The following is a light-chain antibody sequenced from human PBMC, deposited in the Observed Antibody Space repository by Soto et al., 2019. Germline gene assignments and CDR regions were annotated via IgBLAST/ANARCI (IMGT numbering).Light chain of an antibody. J-gene: IGKJ1*01. V-gene: IGKV3-11*01. CDR2: EAS. CDR1: QSVNNF. Sequence: EIVLIQSPATLSLSPGERATLSCRASQSVNNFLAWYQQRPGQAPRLLMYEASNRATGVPARFSGSGSGTDFTLTISSLEPEDFAIYYCQQRRNWPPTFGQGTKVDI. CDR3: QQRRNWPPT.